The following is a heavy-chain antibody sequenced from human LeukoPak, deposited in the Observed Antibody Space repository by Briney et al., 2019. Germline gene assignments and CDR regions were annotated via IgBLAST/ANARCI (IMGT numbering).Heavy chain of an antibody. J-gene: IGHJ4*02. V-gene: IGHV4-39*01. D-gene: IGHD2-2*01. CDR2: VYYSGST. CDR3: ARHSTARVVVPAASPY. Sequence: PSETLSLTCTVSGGSISSSSYYWGWIRPPPGKGLEWIGSVYYSGSTYYNPSLKSRVSISVDTSKNQCSLKLSSVTAADTAVYYCARHSTARVVVPAASPYWGQGTLVTVSS. CDR1: GGSISSSSYY.